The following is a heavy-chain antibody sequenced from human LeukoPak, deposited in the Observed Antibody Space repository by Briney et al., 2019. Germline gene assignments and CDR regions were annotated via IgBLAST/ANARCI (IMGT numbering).Heavy chain of an antibody. V-gene: IGHV3-30*02. CDR1: GFTFSSYA. CDR2: IGYDGTNT. CDR3: AKDRVVVAATGFDY. D-gene: IGHD2-15*01. Sequence: GGSLRLSCAASGFTFSSYAMHWVRQAPSKGLEWVAFIGYDGTNTYYADSVKGRFTISRDNSKNTLYLQMNSLRAEDTAVYYCAKDRVVVAATGFDYWGQGTLVTVSS. J-gene: IGHJ4*02.